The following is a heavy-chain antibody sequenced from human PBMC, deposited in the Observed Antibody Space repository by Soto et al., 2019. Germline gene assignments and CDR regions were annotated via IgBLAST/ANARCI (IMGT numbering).Heavy chain of an antibody. J-gene: IGHJ6*02. D-gene: IGHD6-13*01. Sequence: GGSLRLSCAASGFTFSSYGMHWVRQAPGKGLEWVAVISYDGSNKYYADSVKGRFTISRDNSKNTLYLQMNSLRAEDTAVYYCAKDAEDTGTFSHYYYGMDVWGQGTTVTVSS. V-gene: IGHV3-30*18. CDR3: AKDAEDTGTFSHYYYGMDV. CDR2: ISYDGSNK. CDR1: GFTFSSYG.